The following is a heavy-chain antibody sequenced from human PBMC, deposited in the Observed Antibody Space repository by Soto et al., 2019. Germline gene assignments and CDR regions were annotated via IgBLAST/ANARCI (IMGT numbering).Heavy chain of an antibody. CDR1: GFTFSSYA. Sequence: GGSLRLSFAASGFTFSSYAMSWVRQAPGEGLEWVSSISGSDSGTYYADSVKGRFTISRDNSKNTLYLQMNSLRAEDTAVYYCAKDQRISMIRGTNWFDPWGQGTLVTVSS. V-gene: IGHV3-23*01. D-gene: IGHD3-10*01. J-gene: IGHJ5*02. CDR3: AKDQRISMIRGTNWFDP. CDR2: ISGSDSGT.